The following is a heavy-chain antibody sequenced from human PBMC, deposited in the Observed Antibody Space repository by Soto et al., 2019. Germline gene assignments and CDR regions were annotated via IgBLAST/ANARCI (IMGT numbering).Heavy chain of an antibody. D-gene: IGHD3-22*01. CDR3: ARAGTYYYDSSGYWTGLY. J-gene: IGHJ4*02. CDR1: GGSISSGGYY. V-gene: IGHV4-31*03. Sequence: NPSETLSLTCTVSGGSISSGGYYWSWIRQHPGKGLEWIGYIYYSGSTYYNPSLKSRVTISVDTSKNQFSLKLSSVTAADTAVYYCARAGTYYYDSSGYWTGLYWGQGTLVTVSS. CDR2: IYYSGST.